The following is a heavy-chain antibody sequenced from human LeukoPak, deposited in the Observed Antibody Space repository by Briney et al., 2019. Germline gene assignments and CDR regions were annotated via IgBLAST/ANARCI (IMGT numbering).Heavy chain of an antibody. D-gene: IGHD1-26*01. Sequence: ASVKVSCKASGYTFTSYAMNWVRQAPGQGLEWMGWNNTNTGNPTYAQGFTGRFVFSLGTSVSTAYLQISSLKAEDTAVYYCARGIVGASDSAFDIWGQGTMVTVSS. CDR1: GYTFTSYA. V-gene: IGHV7-4-1*02. CDR3: ARGIVGASDSAFDI. J-gene: IGHJ3*02. CDR2: NNTNTGNP.